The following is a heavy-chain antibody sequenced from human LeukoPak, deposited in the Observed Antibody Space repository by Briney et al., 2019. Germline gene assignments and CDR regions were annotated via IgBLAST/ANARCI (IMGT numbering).Heavy chain of an antibody. CDR2: IKKDGSEK. D-gene: IGHD3-22*01. CDR1: GFTFSSHW. J-gene: IGHJ5*02. CDR3: ARVGYYYDSSGYYL. Sequence: GGSLRLSCAASGFTFSSHWMTWVRQAPGKGLEWVANIKKDGSEKYYVDSVKGRFTISRDNSKNTLYLQMNSLRAEDTAVYYCARVGYYYDSSGYYLWGQGTLVTVSS. V-gene: IGHV3-7*01.